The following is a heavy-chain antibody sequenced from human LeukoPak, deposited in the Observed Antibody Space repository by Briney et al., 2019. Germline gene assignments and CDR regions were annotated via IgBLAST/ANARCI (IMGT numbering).Heavy chain of an antibody. CDR1: GYTLTELS. CDR3: ATCFSVAFGRYYYYGMDV. V-gene: IGHV1-24*01. Sequence: ASVKVSCEVSGYTLTELSMHWVRQAPGKGLAWMGGFDPEDGETIYAQKFQGRVTMTEDTSTDTAYMELSSLRSEDTAVYYCATCFSVAFGRYYYYGMDVWGQGTTVTVSS. J-gene: IGHJ6*02. D-gene: IGHD3-10*01. CDR2: FDPEDGET.